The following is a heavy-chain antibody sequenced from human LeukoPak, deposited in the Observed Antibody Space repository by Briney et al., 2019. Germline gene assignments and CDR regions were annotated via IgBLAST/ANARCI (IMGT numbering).Heavy chain of an antibody. CDR3: AREYSSGGFDY. V-gene: IGHV4-59*01. J-gene: IGHJ4*02. CDR1: GGCISSYY. D-gene: IGHD6-19*01. CDR2: IYYSGST. Sequence: SETLSLTCTLSGGCISSYYWSWIRQPPGKGLEWIGYIYYSGSTSYNPSLKSRVTISVDTSKNQFSLKLSSVTAADTAVYYCAREYSSGGFDYWGQGTLVTVSS.